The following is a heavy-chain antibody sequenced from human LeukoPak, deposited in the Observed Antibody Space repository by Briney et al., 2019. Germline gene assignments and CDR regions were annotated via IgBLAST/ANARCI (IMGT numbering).Heavy chain of an antibody. J-gene: IGHJ4*02. V-gene: IGHV4-34*01. CDR2: INHSGST. CDR3: ARLIGWYDILTGYLGYFDY. Sequence: SETLSLTCAVYGGSFSGYYWSWIRQPPGKGLEWIGEINHSGSTNYNPSLKSRVTISVDTSKNQFSLKLSSVTAADTAVCYCARLIGWYDILTGYLGYFDYWGQGTLVTVSS. CDR1: GGSFSGYY. D-gene: IGHD3-9*01.